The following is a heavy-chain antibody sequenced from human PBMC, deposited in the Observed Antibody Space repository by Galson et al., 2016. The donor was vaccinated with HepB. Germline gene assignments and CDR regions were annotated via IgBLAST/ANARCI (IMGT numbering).Heavy chain of an antibody. Sequence: SLRLSCAASGFPFSIYKMNWVRQAPGKGLEWVSIISSSRSYKFYADSVNGRFTISRDNAKNSLYLQMNSLRAEDTAVYYCARDPATKSSTETTLSDSLGQGTLVTVSS. D-gene: IGHD4-17*01. J-gene: IGHJ4*02. CDR3: ARDPATKSSTETTLSDS. V-gene: IGHV3-21*06. CDR1: GFPFSIYK. CDR2: ISSSRSYK.